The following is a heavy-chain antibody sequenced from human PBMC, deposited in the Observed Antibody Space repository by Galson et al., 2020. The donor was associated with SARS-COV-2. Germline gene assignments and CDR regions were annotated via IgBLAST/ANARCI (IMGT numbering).Heavy chain of an antibody. D-gene: IGHD3-10*01. J-gene: IGHJ1*01. V-gene: IGHV4-59*01. CDR2: IYYSGST. CDR1: GGSISSYY. CDR3: ARPTLEYYYDSGNYNKRIYFQH. Sequence: SETLSLTCTVSGGSISSYYWSWIRQPPGKGLEWIGYIYYSGSTNYNPSLKSRVTISVDTSKNQFSLNLSSVTAADTAVYYCARPTLEYYYDSGNYNKRIYFQHWGQGTLVTVSS.